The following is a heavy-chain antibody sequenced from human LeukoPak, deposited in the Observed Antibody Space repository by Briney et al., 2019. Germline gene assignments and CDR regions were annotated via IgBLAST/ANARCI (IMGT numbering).Heavy chain of an antibody. CDR2: INPNSGGT. CDR3: AREGITGTTSFDY. D-gene: IGHD1-20*01. Sequence: ASVKVSCKASGYTFTGYYMHWVRQAPGQGLEWIGWINPNSGGTNYGQKFQGRVTMTRDTSISTAYMELSRLRSDDTAVYYCAREGITGTTSFDYWGQGTLVTVSS. CDR1: GYTFTGYY. V-gene: IGHV1-2*02. J-gene: IGHJ4*02.